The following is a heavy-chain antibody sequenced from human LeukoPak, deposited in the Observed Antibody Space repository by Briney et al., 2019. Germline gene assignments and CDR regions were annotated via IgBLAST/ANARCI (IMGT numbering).Heavy chain of an antibody. CDR3: VRADCSGGSCHFDF. CDR2: TYYRSKWFN. D-gene: IGHD2-15*01. V-gene: IGHV6-1*01. CDR1: GDSVSSNSVA. J-gene: IGHJ4*02. Sequence: SQTLSLTCAISGDSVSSNSVAWNWIRQSPSRGLEWLGRTYYRSKWFNEYAVSVKSRITINSDTSKNQFCLQLNSVTPEDTAVYYCVRADCSGGSCHFDFWGQGTLVTVSS.